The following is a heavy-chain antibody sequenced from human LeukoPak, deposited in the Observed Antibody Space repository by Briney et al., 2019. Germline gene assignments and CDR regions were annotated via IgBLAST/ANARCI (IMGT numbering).Heavy chain of an antibody. D-gene: IGHD1-26*01. J-gene: IGHJ4*02. CDR2: IFQSGTT. Sequence: SQTLSLTCTVSGGSISIFYWTWMRQRPGQRLEFIGHIFQSGTTNYNPSLKSRVTISLDTAKNQFSLRLTSVTAADTALYYCARLSAGGTPIDYWGQGTRVTVSS. CDR3: ARLSAGGTPIDY. CDR1: GGSISIFY. V-gene: IGHV4-59*08.